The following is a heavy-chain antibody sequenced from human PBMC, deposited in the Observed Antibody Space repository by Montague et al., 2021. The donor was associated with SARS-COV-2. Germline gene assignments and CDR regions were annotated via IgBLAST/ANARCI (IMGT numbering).Heavy chain of an antibody. V-gene: IGHV3-23*01. CDR1: GFTFSSIS. Sequence: SLRLSCAASGFTFSSISMNWVRQAPGKRLEWVSAITGSGSNTYYADSMKGRFTIFRDNSRSTLYLQINSLRAEDTAVYYCARQNWNDGGDYWGQGTLVTVSS. CDR2: ITGSGSNT. J-gene: IGHJ4*02. D-gene: IGHD1-1*01. CDR3: ARQNWNDGGDY.